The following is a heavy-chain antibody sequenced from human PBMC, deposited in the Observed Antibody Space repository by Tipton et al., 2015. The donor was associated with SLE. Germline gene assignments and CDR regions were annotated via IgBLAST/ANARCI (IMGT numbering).Heavy chain of an antibody. CDR2: IYHSGRT. CDR1: GYSISSGYY. V-gene: IGHV4-38-2*01. Sequence: TLSLTCAVSGYSISSGYYWGWIRQSPGKGLEWIGTIYHSGRTYYNPSLKSRVTISVDTSKNQFSLKLSSVTATDTAVYYCARTYYYDSDGYHLEYFDTWGQGTLVTVSS. CDR3: ARTYYYDSDGYHLEYFDT. J-gene: IGHJ4*02. D-gene: IGHD3-22*01.